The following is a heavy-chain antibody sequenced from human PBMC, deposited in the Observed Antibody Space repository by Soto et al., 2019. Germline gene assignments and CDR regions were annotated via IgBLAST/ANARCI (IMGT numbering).Heavy chain of an antibody. V-gene: IGHV1-69*13. D-gene: IGHD4-17*01. J-gene: IGHJ6*02. Sequence: SVKVSCKVSGGTFSSYAISWVRQAPGQGLEWVGGIIPIFGTANYAQKFQGRVTITADESTSTAYMELSSLRFEDTAVYYCARDGRNDYGDYGRYYYYYYRMDVWGQGTTVTVSS. CDR3: ARDGRNDYGDYGRYYYYYYRMDV. CDR1: GGTFSSYA. CDR2: IIPIFGTA.